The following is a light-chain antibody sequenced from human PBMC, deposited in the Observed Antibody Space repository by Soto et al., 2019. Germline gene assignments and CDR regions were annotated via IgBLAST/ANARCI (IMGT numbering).Light chain of an antibody. Sequence: EIVLTQSPATLSSFPGDRVTLSCRASQAVNTRLAWYQHKPGQAPRLLIYLTSNRAAGIPARFSGSGSETVFTLTISDVEPEDFAVYYCHQRQSWPRTFGQGTKVDIK. V-gene: IGKV3-11*01. CDR2: LTS. CDR3: HQRQSWPRT. J-gene: IGKJ1*01. CDR1: QAVNTR.